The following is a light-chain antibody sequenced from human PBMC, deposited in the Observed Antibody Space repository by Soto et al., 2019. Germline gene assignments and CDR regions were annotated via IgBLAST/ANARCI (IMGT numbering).Light chain of an antibody. CDR1: QSVSSN. V-gene: IGKV3-15*01. Sequence: EIVMTQSPATLSVSPGERAILSCRGSQSVSSNLAWYQQKPGQAPRLLIYGASTRATGIPARFSGSGSGTEFTLTISSLQSEDFAVYYCQQYNNWPYTFGQGTKLEI. CDR2: GAS. J-gene: IGKJ2*01. CDR3: QQYNNWPYT.